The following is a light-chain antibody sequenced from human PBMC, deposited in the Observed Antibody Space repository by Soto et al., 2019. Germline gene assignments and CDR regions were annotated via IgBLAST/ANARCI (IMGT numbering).Light chain of an antibody. Sequence: QSALTQPRSVSASPGQSVTISCTGTSSNVGGYNYVSWYQQNPGKAPKLMIYDASKRPSGVPDRFSGSKSGNAASLTISGLQAEDEADYYCCSYAANYSLVFGGGTKVTVL. CDR1: SSNVGGYNY. V-gene: IGLV2-11*01. J-gene: IGLJ2*01. CDR2: DAS. CDR3: CSYAANYSLV.